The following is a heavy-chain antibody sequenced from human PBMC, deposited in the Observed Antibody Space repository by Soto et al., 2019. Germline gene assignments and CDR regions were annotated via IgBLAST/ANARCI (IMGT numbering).Heavy chain of an antibody. V-gene: IGHV5-51*01. CDR1: GYSFTSYW. D-gene: IGHD2-2*02. CDR2: IYPGDSDT. CDR3: AKDFGDIVVEPAAILYYGMDV. Sequence: GESLKISCKGSGYSFTSYWIGWVRQMPGKGLEWMGIIYPGDSDTRYSPSFQGQVTISADKSISTAYLQMNSLRAEDTAVYYCAKDFGDIVVEPAAILYYGMDVWGQGTTVTVSS. J-gene: IGHJ6*02.